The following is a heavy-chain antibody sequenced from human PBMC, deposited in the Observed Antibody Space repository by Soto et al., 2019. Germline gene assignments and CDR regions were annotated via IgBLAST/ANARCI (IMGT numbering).Heavy chain of an antibody. J-gene: IGHJ5*02. CDR2: INSDGSST. CDR1: GFTFSSYW. Sequence: GGSLRLSCAASGFTFSSYWMHWVRQPPGKGPVWVARINSDGSSTTYADSVKGRFIISRDNAENTLDLQMNSLRAEDTAVYYCARDHCTTTSCYTVWFDPWGQGTLVTVSS. D-gene: IGHD2-2*02. CDR3: ARDHCTTTSCYTVWFDP. V-gene: IGHV3-74*01.